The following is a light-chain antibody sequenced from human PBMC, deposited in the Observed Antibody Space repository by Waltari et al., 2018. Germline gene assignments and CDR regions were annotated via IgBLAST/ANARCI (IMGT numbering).Light chain of an antibody. J-gene: IGLJ2*01. V-gene: IGLV2-14*01. CDR1: SSDVGGYNY. CDR2: EVS. CDR3: TSYTSRGTVV. Sequence: QSALTQAASVSGSPGQSITISCTGTSSDVGGYNYVSWYQQHPGKAPKLMIYEVSNRPSWDSSRFSDSKSGNTASLTIAGLQAEDEADYYCTSYTSRGTVVFGGGTKLTVL.